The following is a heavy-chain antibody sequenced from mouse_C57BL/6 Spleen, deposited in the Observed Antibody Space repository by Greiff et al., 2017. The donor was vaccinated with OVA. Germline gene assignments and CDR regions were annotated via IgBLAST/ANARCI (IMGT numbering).Heavy chain of an antibody. V-gene: IGHV2-2*01. Sequence: QVQLKESGPGLVQPSQSLSITCTVSGFSLTSYGVHWVRQSPGKGLEWLGVIWSGGSTDYNAAFISRLSISKDNSKSQVFFKMNSLQADDTAIYYCARDYGNFWFAYWGQGTLVTVSA. J-gene: IGHJ3*01. CDR2: IWSGGST. CDR3: ARDYGNFWFAY. CDR1: GFSLTSYG. D-gene: IGHD2-1*01.